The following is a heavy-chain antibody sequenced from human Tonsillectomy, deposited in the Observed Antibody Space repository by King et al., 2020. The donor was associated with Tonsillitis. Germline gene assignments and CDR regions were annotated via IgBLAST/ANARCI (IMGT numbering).Heavy chain of an antibody. CDR1: GFTFGDYA. V-gene: IGHV3-49*05. J-gene: IGHJ4*02. D-gene: IGHD3-22*01. CDR3: TIGGRRGYEYSGYYSFFDC. CDR2: IKSKAYGGTT. Sequence: VQLVESGGGLVNPGRSLRLSCTASGFTFGDYAMSWFRQAPGKGPEWVSFIKSKAYGGTTEYAASVKGRFTVSRDDSKNIAYLQMNSLKTEDTAVYYCTIGGRRGYEYSGYYSFFDCWGQGALVTVSP.